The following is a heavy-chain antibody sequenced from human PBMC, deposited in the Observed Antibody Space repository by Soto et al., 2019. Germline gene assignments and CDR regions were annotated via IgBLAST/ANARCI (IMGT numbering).Heavy chain of an antibody. CDR1: GGSISSYY. D-gene: IGHD3-3*01. V-gene: IGHV4-59*08. CDR2: IYYSGST. J-gene: IGHJ6*03. Sequence: PSETLSLTCTVSGGSISSYYWSWIRQPPGKGLEWIGYIYYSGSTNYNPSLKSRVTISVDTSKNQFSLKLSSVTAADTAVYYCARHARGRVVIGNYYYYYMDVWGKGTTVTV. CDR3: ARHARGRVVIGNYYYYYMDV.